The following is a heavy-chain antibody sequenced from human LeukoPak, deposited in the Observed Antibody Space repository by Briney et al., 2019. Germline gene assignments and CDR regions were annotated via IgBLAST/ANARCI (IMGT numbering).Heavy chain of an antibody. J-gene: IGHJ2*01. V-gene: IGHV4-4*02. Sequence: PSGTLSLTCAVSGGSISSSNWWSWVRQPPGKGLEWIGEIYHSGSTNYNPSLKSRVTISVDKSRNQFSLKLSSVTAADTAVYYCARGGAYCGGDCYRVGVFDLWGRGTLVTVSS. D-gene: IGHD2-21*02. CDR3: ARGGAYCGGDCYRVGVFDL. CDR1: GGSISSSNW. CDR2: IYHSGST.